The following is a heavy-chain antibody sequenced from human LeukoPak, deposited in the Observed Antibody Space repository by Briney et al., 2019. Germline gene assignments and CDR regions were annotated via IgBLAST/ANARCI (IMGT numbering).Heavy chain of an antibody. CDR3: ARGLGAAAGIDFDY. D-gene: IGHD6-13*01. V-gene: IGHV4-34*01. J-gene: IGHJ4*02. CDR2: INHSGST. CDR1: GGSFSGYY. Sequence: SETLSLTCAVYGGSFSGYYWSWIRQPPGKGLEWIGEINHSGSTNYNPSLKSRVTISVDTSKNQFSLKLGSVTAADTAVYYCARGLGAAAGIDFDYWGQGTLVTVSS.